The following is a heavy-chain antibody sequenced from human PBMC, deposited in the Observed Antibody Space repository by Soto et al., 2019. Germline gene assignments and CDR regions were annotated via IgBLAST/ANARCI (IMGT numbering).Heavy chain of an antibody. V-gene: IGHV3-23*01. D-gene: IGHD2-15*01. CDR2: IVGDASSI. Sequence: GGPLRLSCAAYGFTFRTYAMNWVRQAPGRGLEWVAVIVGDASSIDYADSVKGRFTISRDNSKNILYLQMTSLRVEDTATYFCAKDLRPDGRYDLDYWGQGTLVTAPQ. CDR1: GFTFRTYA. CDR3: AKDLRPDGRYDLDY. J-gene: IGHJ4*02.